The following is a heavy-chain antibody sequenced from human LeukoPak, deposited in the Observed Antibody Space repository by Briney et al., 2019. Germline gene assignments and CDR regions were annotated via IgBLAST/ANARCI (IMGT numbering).Heavy chain of an antibody. CDR3: ARFGVDYDMDV. Sequence: PSETLSLTCSVSGGSISGHYWTWVRQPAGKGMEWVGHIHYTRKPDYNPSLKSRITISVDTSKNQVSLQVSSVTAADSAIYYCARFGVDYDMDVWGHGTTVTVCS. V-gene: IGHV4-59*11. D-gene: IGHD3-16*01. J-gene: IGHJ6*02. CDR1: GGSISGHY. CDR2: IHYTRKP.